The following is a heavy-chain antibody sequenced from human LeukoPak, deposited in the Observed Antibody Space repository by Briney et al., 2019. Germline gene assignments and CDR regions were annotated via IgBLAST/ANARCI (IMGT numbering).Heavy chain of an antibody. CDR3: AREGYDFWSGYDTNWFDP. Sequence: GRSLRLSCAASGFTFSSYAMHWVRQAPGKGLEWVAVISYDGSNKYYADSVKGRFTISRDNSKNTLYLQMNSLRAEDTAVYYSAREGYDFWSGYDTNWFDPWGQGTLVTVSS. J-gene: IGHJ5*02. CDR2: ISYDGSNK. CDR1: GFTFSSYA. D-gene: IGHD3-3*01. V-gene: IGHV3-30-3*01.